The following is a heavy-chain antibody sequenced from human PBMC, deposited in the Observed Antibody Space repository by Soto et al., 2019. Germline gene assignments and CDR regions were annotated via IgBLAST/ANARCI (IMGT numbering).Heavy chain of an antibody. Sequence: ASVKVSCKASGYSFTDYHIHWVRQETGQGLEWLGRINPKSGGTSTAQKFQGWVTMTRDRSISTVYMELTRLRSDDTAVYFCARGHSTDCSNGVCSFFYNHEMDVWGQGTTVTVSS. D-gene: IGHD2-8*01. CDR3: ARGHSTDCSNGVCSFFYNHEMDV. CDR1: GYSFTDYH. V-gene: IGHV1-2*04. J-gene: IGHJ6*02. CDR2: INPKSGGT.